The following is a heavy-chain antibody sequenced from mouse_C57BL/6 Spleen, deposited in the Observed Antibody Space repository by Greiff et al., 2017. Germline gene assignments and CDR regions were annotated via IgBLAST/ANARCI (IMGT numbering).Heavy chain of an antibody. V-gene: IGHV1-26*01. CDR3: SRSGGDYDY. J-gene: IGHJ2*01. Sequence: EVQLQQSGPELVKPGASVKISCKASGYTFTDYYMNWVKQSHGTSLEWIGVINPNNGGTSYNQKFKGKATLTGDQSTSTAYMELRSLTSEDAAVYYCSRSGGDYDYWGQGTTLTVSS. CDR2: INPNNGGT. D-gene: IGHD1-1*02. CDR1: GYTFTDYY.